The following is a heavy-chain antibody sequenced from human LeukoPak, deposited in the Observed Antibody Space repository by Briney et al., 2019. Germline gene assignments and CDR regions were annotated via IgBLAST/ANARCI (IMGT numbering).Heavy chain of an antibody. Sequence: SETLSLTCTVSGGSISSGSYYWRWIRQPAGKGLEWIGRIYTSGSTNYNPSLKSRVTISVDTSKNQFSLKLSSVTAADTAVYYCARDHVAFDYWGQGTLVTVSS. D-gene: IGHD5-12*01. J-gene: IGHJ4*02. CDR1: GGSISSGSYY. CDR2: IYTSGST. CDR3: ARDHVAFDY. V-gene: IGHV4-61*02.